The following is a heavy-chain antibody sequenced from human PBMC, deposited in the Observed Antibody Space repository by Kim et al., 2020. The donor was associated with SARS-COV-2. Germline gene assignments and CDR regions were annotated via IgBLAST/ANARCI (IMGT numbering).Heavy chain of an antibody. J-gene: IGHJ6*02. CDR2: IYYSGST. Sequence: SETLSLTCTVSGGSISSSSYYWGWIRQPPGKGLEWIGSIYYSGSTYYNPSLKSRVTISVDTSKNQFSLKLSSVTAADTAVYYCARPNCSSTSCSPLHYYGMDVWGQGTTVTVSS. D-gene: IGHD2-2*01. CDR1: GGSISSSSYY. CDR3: ARPNCSSTSCSPLHYYGMDV. V-gene: IGHV4-39*01.